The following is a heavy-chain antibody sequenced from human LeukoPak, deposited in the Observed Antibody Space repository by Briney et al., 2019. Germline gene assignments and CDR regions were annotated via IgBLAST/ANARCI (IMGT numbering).Heavy chain of an antibody. D-gene: IGHD3-10*01. CDR1: GFTFGDYA. CDR2: IRSKAYGGTT. J-gene: IGHJ4*02. CDR3: TREGYGSGSYYGY. V-gene: IGHV3-49*03. Sequence: GGSLRLSCTASGFTFGDYAMSWFRQAPGKGLEWVGFIRSKAYGGTTEYAASVKGRFTISRDDSKSIAYLQMNSLKTEDTAVYYCTREGYGSGSYYGYWGQGTLVTVSS.